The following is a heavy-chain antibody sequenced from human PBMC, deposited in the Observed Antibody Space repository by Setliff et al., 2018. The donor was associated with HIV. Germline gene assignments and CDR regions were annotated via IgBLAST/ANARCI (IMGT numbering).Heavy chain of an antibody. D-gene: IGHD3-22*01. CDR1: GFTLSSYA. J-gene: IGHJ4*02. Sequence: GGSLRLSCAASGFTLSSYAMTWVRQAPGKGLEWVSAISGGGDRTYHADSVRGRFTISRDNSKNSLYLQMNSLRTEDTAVYYCAKTYYYDSSGYYYFDSWGQGTLVTVSS. CDR3: AKTYYYDSSGYYYFDS. CDR2: ISGGGDRT. V-gene: IGHV3-23*01.